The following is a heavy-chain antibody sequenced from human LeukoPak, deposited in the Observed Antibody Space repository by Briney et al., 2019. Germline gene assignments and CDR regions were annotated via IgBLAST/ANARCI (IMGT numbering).Heavy chain of an antibody. D-gene: IGHD2-2*01. Sequence: ASVNVSCKASGYTFTGYYMHWVRQAPGQGLEWMGWINPNSGGTNYAQKFQGRVTMTRDTSISTAYMELSRLRSDDTAVYYCARGASLYCSSTSCLRYYYYYYMDVWGKGTTVTVSS. CDR2: INPNSGGT. CDR3: ARGASLYCSSTSCLRYYYYYYMDV. V-gene: IGHV1-2*02. J-gene: IGHJ6*03. CDR1: GYTFTGYY.